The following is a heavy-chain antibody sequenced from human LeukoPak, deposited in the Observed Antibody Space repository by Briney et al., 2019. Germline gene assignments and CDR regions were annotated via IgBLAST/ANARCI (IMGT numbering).Heavy chain of an antibody. J-gene: IGHJ4*02. CDR3: TTPEEGYFDY. CDR1: GFTFSHAW. CDR2: IKSKTDGGTT. V-gene: IGHV3-15*01. Sequence: GGSLRLSCAASGFTFSHAWMSWVRRAPGKGLEWVGRIKSKTDGGTTDYAAPVKGRFTISRDDSKNTLYLQMNSLKTEDTAVYFCTTPEEGYFDYWGQGTLVTVSS.